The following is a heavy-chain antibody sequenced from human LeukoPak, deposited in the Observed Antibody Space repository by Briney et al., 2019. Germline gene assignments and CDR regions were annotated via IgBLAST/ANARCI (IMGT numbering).Heavy chain of an antibody. V-gene: IGHV3-23*01. Sequence: PGGSLRLSCPASGFTFSSYAMSWVRQAPGKGLEWVSAISGSGGSTYYADSVKGRFTISRDNSKNTLYLQMNSLRAEDTAVYYCAKHQRVTMIVVVIPPDAFDIWGQGTMVTVSS. CDR3: AKHQRVTMIVVVIPPDAFDI. D-gene: IGHD3-22*01. CDR1: GFTFSSYA. J-gene: IGHJ3*02. CDR2: ISGSGGST.